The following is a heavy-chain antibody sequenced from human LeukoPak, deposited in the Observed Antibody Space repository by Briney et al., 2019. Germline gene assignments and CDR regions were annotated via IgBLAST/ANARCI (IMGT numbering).Heavy chain of an antibody. CDR3: VSLVVTADLAFDI. D-gene: IGHD2-21*02. Sequence: TGGSLRLSCAASGFTFRNHWMHWVRQAPGKGLEWVSRVDGDGSGASYADFVRGRFTISRDNAKDTLYLQMNSLRAEDTAVYYFVSLVVTADLAFDIWGQGTMVTVSS. J-gene: IGHJ3*02. CDR1: GFTFRNHW. CDR2: VDGDGSGA. V-gene: IGHV3-74*01.